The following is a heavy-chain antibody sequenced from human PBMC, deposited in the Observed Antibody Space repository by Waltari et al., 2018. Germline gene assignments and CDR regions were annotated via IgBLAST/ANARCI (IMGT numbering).Heavy chain of an antibody. Sequence: EVQLVESGGGLVKPGGSLRLSCVASGFRFSAYAMNWVRQAPGKGLEGVSSIGSSSSFMDYADSVRCRFTVSRDNAKNTLYLQMDTLRAEDTAVYYCAREGAEQWVVEDYGMDVWGQGTTVTVSS. V-gene: IGHV3-21*02. J-gene: IGHJ6*02. D-gene: IGHD6-19*01. CDR1: GFRFSAYA. CDR3: AREGAEQWVVEDYGMDV. CDR2: IGSSSSFM.